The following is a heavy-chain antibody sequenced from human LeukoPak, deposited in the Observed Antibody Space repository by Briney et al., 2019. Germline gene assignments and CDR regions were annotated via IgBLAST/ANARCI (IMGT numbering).Heavy chain of an antibody. J-gene: IGHJ4*02. CDR2: ISGSGGIR. D-gene: IGHD3-22*01. V-gene: IGHV3-23*01. Sequence: GSLRLSCAASGFTFSSYAMSWVRQGPGKGLEWVSEISGSGGIRYYADSVKGRFTISRDNSKNTLYLQMNSLRAEDTAVYYCGGLLLSYFDYWGQGTLVTVSS. CDR3: GGLLLSYFDY. CDR1: GFTFSSYA.